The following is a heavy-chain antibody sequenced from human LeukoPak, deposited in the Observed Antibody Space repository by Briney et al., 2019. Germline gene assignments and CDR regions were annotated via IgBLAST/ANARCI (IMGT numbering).Heavy chain of an antibody. J-gene: IGHJ4*02. Sequence: PGGSLRLSCAASGFTFSSYWMSWVRQAPGKGLEWVANINQDGSEKYYVDSVKGRFTVSRDNAKNSLYLQMISLTADDTAVYYCAKVNTAPRIFWDYGGKETLVTVS. CDR2: INQDGSEK. CDR1: GFTFSSYW. CDR3: AKVNTAPRIFWDY. D-gene: IGHD3-3*02. V-gene: IGHV3-7*01.